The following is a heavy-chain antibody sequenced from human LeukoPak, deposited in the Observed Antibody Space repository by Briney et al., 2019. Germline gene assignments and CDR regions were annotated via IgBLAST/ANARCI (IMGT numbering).Heavy chain of an antibody. V-gene: IGHV4-59*01. CDR2: IYHSGNT. J-gene: IGHJ5*02. CDR1: DGSISSSH. Sequence: SETLSLTCNVSDGSISSSHWSWIRQPPGKGLEWIGYIYHSGNTNYNPSLKSRLTISVDTSKNQFSLKLSSLTAADTAVYYCARLWFGDSWFHPWSPGTLVTVSS. D-gene: IGHD3-10*01. CDR3: ARLWFGDSWFHP.